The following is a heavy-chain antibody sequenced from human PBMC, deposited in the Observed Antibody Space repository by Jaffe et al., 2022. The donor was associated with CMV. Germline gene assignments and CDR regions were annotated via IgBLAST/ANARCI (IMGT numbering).Heavy chain of an antibody. Sequence: QVQLVQSGAEVKKPGASVKVSCKASGYTFTSYAMHWVRQAPGQRLEWMGWINAGNGNTKYSQKFQGRVTITRDTSASTAYMELSSLRSEDTAVYYCARDLEWELTGPSASFDYWGQGTLVTVSS. J-gene: IGHJ4*02. D-gene: IGHD1-26*01. CDR1: GYTFTSYA. CDR2: INAGNGNT. V-gene: IGHV1-3*01. CDR3: ARDLEWELTGPSASFDY.